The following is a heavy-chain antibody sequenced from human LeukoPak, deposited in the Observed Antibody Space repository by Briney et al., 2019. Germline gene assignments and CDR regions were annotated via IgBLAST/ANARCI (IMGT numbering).Heavy chain of an antibody. CDR3: ARELGSYSSSSQGDY. Sequence: PGGSLRLSCAASGFTFSTSAMNWVRQAPGKGLEWVANIQQDGSEKYYVDSVKGRFTISRDNAKNSLYLQMNSLRAEDTAVYYCARELGSYSSSSQGDYWGQGTLVTVSS. V-gene: IGHV3-7*01. CDR2: IQQDGSEK. D-gene: IGHD6-6*01. J-gene: IGHJ4*02. CDR1: GFTFSTSA.